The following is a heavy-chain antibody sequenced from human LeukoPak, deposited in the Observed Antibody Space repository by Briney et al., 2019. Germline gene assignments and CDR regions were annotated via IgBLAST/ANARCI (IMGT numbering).Heavy chain of an antibody. D-gene: IGHD3-10*01. CDR2: IYYSGST. CDR1: GFTVSSNY. J-gene: IGHJ3*02. Sequence: GSLRLSCAASGFTVSSNYMSWVRQAPGKGLEWIGSIYYSGSTYYNPSLKSRVTISVDTSKNQFSLKLSSVTAADTAVYYCARDISEKYGSGSHAFDIWGQGTMVTVSS. CDR3: ARDISEKYGSGSHAFDI. V-gene: IGHV4-39*07.